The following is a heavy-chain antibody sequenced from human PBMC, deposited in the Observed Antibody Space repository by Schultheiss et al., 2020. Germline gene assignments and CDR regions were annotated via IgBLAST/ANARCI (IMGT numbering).Heavy chain of an antibody. V-gene: IGHV4-61*08. CDR2: IYYSGST. J-gene: IGHJ6*02. D-gene: IGHD6-19*01. CDR1: GGSISSGGYY. Sequence: SETLSLICTVSGGSISSGGYYWSWIRQHPGKGLEWIGYIYYSGSTNYNPSLKSRVTISVDTSKNQFSLKLSSVTAADTAVYYCARGSGQQWLVSYYYYGMDVWGQGTTFTVS. CDR3: ARGSGQQWLVSYYYYGMDV.